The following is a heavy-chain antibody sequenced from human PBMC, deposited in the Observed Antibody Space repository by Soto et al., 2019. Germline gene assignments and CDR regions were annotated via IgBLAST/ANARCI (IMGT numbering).Heavy chain of an antibody. CDR3: ARVFSDSSSFFDP. D-gene: IGHD6-13*01. V-gene: IGHV4-28*03. J-gene: IGHJ5*02. Sequence: PSETLSLTCAVSGYSISSSNWWGWIRQPPGKGLEWIGYIYYSGTTYYNPSLKSRVTISVDTSKNHFSLKLSSVTAADTAVYYCARVFSDSSSFFDPWGQEPRSPSPQ. CDR1: GYSISSSNW. CDR2: IYYSGTT.